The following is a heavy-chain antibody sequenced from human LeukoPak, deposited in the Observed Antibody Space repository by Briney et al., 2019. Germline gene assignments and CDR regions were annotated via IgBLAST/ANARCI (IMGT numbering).Heavy chain of an antibody. J-gene: IGHJ6*02. CDR1: GSSFPTYW. CDR2: IYPGDSDT. V-gene: IGHV5-51*01. D-gene: IGHD2-15*01. CDR3: ARGRAASGASYGMDV. Sequence: GESLKISCTGSGSSFPTYWIDWVRQLPGKGLEWMGIIYPGDSDTRYSPSFQGQVAISVDKSISTAYLQWSSLKASDTAMYYCARGRAASGASYGMDVWGQGTTVTVSS.